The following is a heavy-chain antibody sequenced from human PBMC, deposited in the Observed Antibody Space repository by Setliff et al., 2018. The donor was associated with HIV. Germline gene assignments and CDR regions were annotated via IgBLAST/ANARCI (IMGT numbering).Heavy chain of an antibody. V-gene: IGHV4-39*07. CDR2: IYSSGIT. CDR3: AGGYGSGSYPGD. D-gene: IGHD3-10*01. J-gene: IGHJ4*02. Sequence: SETLSLTCTVSGGSISSSSYYWAWIRQPPGKGLEWMGSIYSSGITYYNPSLQSRVAISVDTSKNHFSLKLGSVTAADTAGYYCAGGYGSGSYPGDWGQGTLVTVSS. CDR1: GGSISSSSYY.